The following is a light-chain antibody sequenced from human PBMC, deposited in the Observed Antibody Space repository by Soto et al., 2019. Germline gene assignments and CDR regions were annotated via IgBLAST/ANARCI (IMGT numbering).Light chain of an antibody. Sequence: IVMTQSPATLSVSPGERATLSCRASQSVSSNLAWYQQQPGQAPRLLIYSASRRPTDIPVRFSGSGSGAEFTLTISSLQSEDFAVYYCQQYGSSGTFGQGTKVDIK. CDR2: SAS. CDR3: QQYGSSGT. J-gene: IGKJ1*01. V-gene: IGKV3-15*01. CDR1: QSVSSN.